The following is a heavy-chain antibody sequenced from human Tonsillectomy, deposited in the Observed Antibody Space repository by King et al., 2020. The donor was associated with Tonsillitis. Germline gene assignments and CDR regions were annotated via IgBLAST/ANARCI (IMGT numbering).Heavy chain of an antibody. J-gene: IGHJ3*01. CDR1: GYTFTANH. CDR2: IDPNGGGT. V-gene: IGHV1-2*02. CDR3: AREVAIHAFDV. Sequence: VQLVESGAEVKKPGASVKVSCKASGYTFTANHIHWVRQAPGQGLEWMGWIDPNGGGTNYAQNFQGRVTLTRDTSISTVYMELSSLRSDDTAVYYCAREVAIHAFDVLGPGTIVTGSS.